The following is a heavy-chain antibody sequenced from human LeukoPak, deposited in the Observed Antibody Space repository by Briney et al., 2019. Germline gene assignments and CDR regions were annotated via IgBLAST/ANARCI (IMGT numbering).Heavy chain of an antibody. V-gene: IGHV3-30*04. CDR1: GFTFSSYA. D-gene: IGHD3-9*01. Sequence: GRSLRLSCAASGFTFSSYAMYWVRQAPGKGLEWVAVISYDGSNKYYADSVKGRFTISRDNSKNTLYLQMNSMRAEDTAVYYCTREAWDILTGYSDYRGQGTLVTVSS. CDR3: TREAWDILTGYSDY. J-gene: IGHJ4*02. CDR2: ISYDGSNK.